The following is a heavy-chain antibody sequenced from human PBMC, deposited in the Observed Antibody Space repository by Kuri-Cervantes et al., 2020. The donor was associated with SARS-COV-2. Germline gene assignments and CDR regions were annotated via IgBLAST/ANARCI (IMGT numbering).Heavy chain of an antibody. D-gene: IGHD4-17*01. Sequence: SVQVSCKASGGTFSSYAISWVRQAPGQGLEWMGGIIPIFGTANYAQKFQGRVTITADESTSTAYKELSSLTIEDTAVYYCARIDNGDYPWGQGTLVTVSS. CDR2: IIPIFGTA. J-gene: IGHJ5*02. V-gene: IGHV1-69*13. CDR3: ARIDNGDYP. CDR1: GGTFSSYA.